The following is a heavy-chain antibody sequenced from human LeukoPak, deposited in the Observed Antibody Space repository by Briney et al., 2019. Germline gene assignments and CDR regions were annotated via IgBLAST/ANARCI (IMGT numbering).Heavy chain of an antibody. V-gene: IGHV3-21*01. Sequence: GGSLRLSCAASGFTFSSYSMNWVRQAPGKGLEWVSSISSSSSYIYYADSVKGRFTISRDNAKNSLYLQMNSLRAEDTAVYYCARDPGDYYGSGSDWGRGTLVTVSS. D-gene: IGHD3-10*01. CDR2: ISSSSSYI. CDR3: ARDPGDYYGSGSD. J-gene: IGHJ4*02. CDR1: GFTFSSYS.